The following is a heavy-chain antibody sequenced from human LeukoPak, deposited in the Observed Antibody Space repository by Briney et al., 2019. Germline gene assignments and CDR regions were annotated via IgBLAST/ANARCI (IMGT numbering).Heavy chain of an antibody. CDR2: ISYSGGRT. CDR3: AKGRHSGSYSGFDY. CDR1: GITLSNYG. J-gene: IGHJ4*02. V-gene: IGHV3-23*01. Sequence: PGGSLRLSCAVSGITLSNYGMSWVRQAPGKGLEWVAGISYSGGRTNYADSVKGRFTISRDNPKNTLYLQMNSLRAEDTAVYYCAKGRHSGSYSGFDYWGQGTLVTVSS. D-gene: IGHD1-26*01.